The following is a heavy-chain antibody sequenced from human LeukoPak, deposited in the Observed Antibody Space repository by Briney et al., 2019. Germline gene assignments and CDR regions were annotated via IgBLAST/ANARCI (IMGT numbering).Heavy chain of an antibody. Sequence: SETLSLTCAVYGGSFSGYYWSWIRQPPGKGLEWIGEINHSGSTNYNPSLKSRVTISVDTSKNQFSLKLSSVTAADTAVYYCARRGDYVWGSYRYLFDYWGQGTLVTVSS. CDR3: ARRGDYVWGSYRYLFDY. V-gene: IGHV4-34*01. D-gene: IGHD3-16*02. CDR2: INHSGST. CDR1: GGSFSGYY. J-gene: IGHJ4*02.